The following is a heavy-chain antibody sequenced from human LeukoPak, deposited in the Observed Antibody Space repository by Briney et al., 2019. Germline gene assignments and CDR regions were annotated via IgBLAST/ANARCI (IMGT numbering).Heavy chain of an antibody. CDR3: ARDILRDYYDSSGYSDAFDI. J-gene: IGHJ3*02. V-gene: IGHV1-8*01. Sequence: ASVKVSCKASGYTFTSYDINWVRQATGQGLEWMGWMNPNSGNTGYAQKFQGRVTMTRNTSISTAYMELSSLRSEDTAVYYCARDILRDYYDSSGYSDAFDIWGQGTMVTVSS. CDR2: MNPNSGNT. D-gene: IGHD3-22*01. CDR1: GYTFTSYD.